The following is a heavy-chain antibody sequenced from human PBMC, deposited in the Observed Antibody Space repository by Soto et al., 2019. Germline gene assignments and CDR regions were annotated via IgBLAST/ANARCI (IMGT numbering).Heavy chain of an antibody. Sequence: GGSLRLSCAASGFTFSSYEMNWVRQAQGKGLXWVSXXXSXGXTXYXXXXVKGRFTISRDNAKNSLYLQMNSLRAEDTAVYYCARPGADSGMDVWGQGTTVTVSS. CDR2: XXSXGXTX. J-gene: IGHJ6*02. CDR3: ARPGADSGMDV. D-gene: IGHD3-10*01. V-gene: IGHV3-48*03. CDR1: GFTFSSYE.